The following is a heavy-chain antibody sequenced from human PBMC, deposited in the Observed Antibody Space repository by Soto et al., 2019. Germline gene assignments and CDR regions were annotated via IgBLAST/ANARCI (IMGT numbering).Heavy chain of an antibody. CDR2: IYYSGST. D-gene: IGHD7-27*01. V-gene: IGHV4-59*08. CDR3: ASRDGDGFDI. CDR1: GGSISSYY. J-gene: IGHJ3*02. Sequence: QVQLQESGPGLVKPSETLSLTCTVSGGSISSYYWSWIRQPPGKGLEWIGYIYYSGSTNYNPSLKSRVTISVDTSKNQFSLKLSSVTAADTAVYYCASRDGDGFDIWGQGTMVTVSP.